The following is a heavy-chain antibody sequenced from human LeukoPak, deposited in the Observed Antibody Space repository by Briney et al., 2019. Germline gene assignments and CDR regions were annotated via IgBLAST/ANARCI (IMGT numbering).Heavy chain of an antibody. Sequence: GGSLRLSCAASGFTFSSFSMNWVRQAPGKGLEWVSYISSSGSDIYYADSVKGRFTISRDNAKNSLYLHMNSLRAEDTAVYYCARDYGGSSPFDYWGQGTLVTVSS. CDR3: ARDYGGSSPFDY. J-gene: IGHJ4*02. CDR1: GFTFSSFS. V-gene: IGHV3-21*05. D-gene: IGHD4-23*01. CDR2: ISSSGSDI.